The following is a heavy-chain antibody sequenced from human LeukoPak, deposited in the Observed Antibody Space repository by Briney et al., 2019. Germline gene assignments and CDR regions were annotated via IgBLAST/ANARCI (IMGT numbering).Heavy chain of an antibody. J-gene: IGHJ3*02. Sequence: PSETLSLTCTVSGGSISSYYWSWIRQPPGKGLEWIGYIYYRGSTNYNPSLKSRVTISVDTSKNQFSLKLSSVTAADTAVYYCARGGDRYAFDIWGQGTMVTVSS. CDR2: IYYRGST. D-gene: IGHD3-10*01. V-gene: IGHV4-59*01. CDR3: ARGGDRYAFDI. CDR1: GGSISSYY.